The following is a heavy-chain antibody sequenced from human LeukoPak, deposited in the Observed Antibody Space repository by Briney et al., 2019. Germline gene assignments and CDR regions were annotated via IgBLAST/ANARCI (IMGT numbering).Heavy chain of an antibody. CDR2: INHSGST. Sequence: KPSETLSLTCAVYGGSFSGYYWRWIRQPPGKGLEWIGEINHSGSTNYNPSLKSRVTISVDTSKNQFSLKLSSVTAADTAVYYCARGGSSSWNYNWFDPWGQGNLVTVSS. CDR3: ARGGSSSWNYNWFDP. V-gene: IGHV4-34*01. CDR1: GGSFSGYY. J-gene: IGHJ5*02. D-gene: IGHD6-13*01.